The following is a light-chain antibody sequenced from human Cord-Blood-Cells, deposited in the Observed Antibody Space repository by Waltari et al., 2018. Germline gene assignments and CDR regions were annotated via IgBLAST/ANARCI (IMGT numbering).Light chain of an antibody. CDR1: QDISNY. Sequence: DIQMTQSPSSLSASVGDRVTITCQASQDISNYLNWYQQKPGKAPKLMIYDSSNLETVVPSRFSGSGSGTDFTFTIRSLQPEDIATYYCQQYDNLPMYTFSQGAKLEIK. J-gene: IGKJ2*01. V-gene: IGKV1-33*01. CDR2: DSS. CDR3: QQYDNLPMYT.